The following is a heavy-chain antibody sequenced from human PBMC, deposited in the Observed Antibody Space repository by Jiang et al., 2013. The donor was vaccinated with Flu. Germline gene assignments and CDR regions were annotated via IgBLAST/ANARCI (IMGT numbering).Heavy chain of an antibody. Sequence: RLSCAASGFTFSSYSMNWVRQAPGKGLEWVSSISSSSSYIYYADSVKGRFTISRDNAKNSLYLQMNSLRAEDTAVYYCARQPYDYVWGSYRPNYGMDVWGQGTLVTVSS. CDR3: ARQPYDYVWGSYRPNYGMDV. CDR1: GFTFSSYS. CDR2: ISSSSSYI. J-gene: IGHJ6*02. V-gene: IGHV3-21*01. D-gene: IGHD3-16*02.